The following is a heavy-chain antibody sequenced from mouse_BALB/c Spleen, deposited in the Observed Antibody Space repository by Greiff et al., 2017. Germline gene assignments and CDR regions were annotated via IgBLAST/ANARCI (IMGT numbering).Heavy chain of an antibody. CDR2: ISSGGST. D-gene: IGHD1-2*01. Sequence: VESGGGLVKPGGSLKLSCAASGFTFSSYAMSWVRQTPEKRLEWVASISSGGSTYYPDSVKGRFTISRDNARNILYLQMSSLRSEDTAMYYCASSYYGHYAMDYWGQGTSVTVSS. CDR3: ASSYYGHYAMDY. J-gene: IGHJ4*01. CDR1: GFTFSSYA. V-gene: IGHV5-6-5*01.